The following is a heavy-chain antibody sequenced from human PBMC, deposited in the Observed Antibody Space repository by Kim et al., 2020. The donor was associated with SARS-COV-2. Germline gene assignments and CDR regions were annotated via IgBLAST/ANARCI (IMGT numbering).Heavy chain of an antibody. CDR1: GGSISSYY. CDR3: ARSPNSWYYLVYPAWFFP. Sequence: SETLSLTCTVSGGSISSYYWSWIRQPPGKGLEWIGYIYYSGSTNYNPSLKSRVTISVDTSKNQFSLKLSSVTAADTAVYYCARSPNSWYYLVYPAWFFP. J-gene: IGHJ5*02. V-gene: IGHV4-59*01. D-gene: IGHD6-13*01. CDR2: IYYSGST.